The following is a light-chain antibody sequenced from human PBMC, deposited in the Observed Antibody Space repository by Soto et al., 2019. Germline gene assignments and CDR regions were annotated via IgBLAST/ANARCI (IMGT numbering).Light chain of an antibody. J-gene: IGKJ1*01. V-gene: IGKV1-5*01. CDR1: QTISSW. Sequence: DIQMTQSPSTLSGSVGDRVTITCRASQTISSWLAWYQQKPGKAPKLLIYDASALPRGVPSRFSGSGSGTKFTLTIASLQPDDFATYYCQQYETFSGTCGPGTQVDI. CDR2: DAS. CDR3: QQYETFSGT.